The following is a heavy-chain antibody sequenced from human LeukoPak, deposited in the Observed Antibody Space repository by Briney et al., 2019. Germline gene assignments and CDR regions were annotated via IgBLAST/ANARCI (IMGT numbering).Heavy chain of an antibody. Sequence: SGTLSLTCTVSGGSISSSSYYWGWIRQPPGKGLEWIGSIYYSGSTYYNPSLKSRVTISVDTSKNQFSLKLSSVTAADTAVYYCASLAGGYYYYGMDVWGQGTTVTVSS. CDR2: IYYSGST. J-gene: IGHJ6*02. CDR3: ASLAGGYYYYGMDV. CDR1: GGSISSSSYY. D-gene: IGHD3-10*01. V-gene: IGHV4-39*01.